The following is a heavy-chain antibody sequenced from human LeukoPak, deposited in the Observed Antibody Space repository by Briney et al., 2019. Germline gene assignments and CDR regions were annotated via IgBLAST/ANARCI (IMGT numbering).Heavy chain of an antibody. D-gene: IGHD2-2*01. CDR1: GFTFNIFT. CDR3: AKERIVVVPAAFDY. CDR2: ISYDGSNK. Sequence: GGSLRLSCAASGFTFNIFTVHWVRQAPGKGPEWVAVISYDGSNKYYADSVKGRFTISRDNSKNTLYLQMNSLRAEDTAVYYCAKERIVVVPAAFDYWGQGTLVTVSS. J-gene: IGHJ4*02. V-gene: IGHV3-30*04.